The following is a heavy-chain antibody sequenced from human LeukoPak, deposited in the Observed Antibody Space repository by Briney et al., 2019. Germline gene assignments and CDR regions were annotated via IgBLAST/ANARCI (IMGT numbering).Heavy chain of an antibody. CDR3: AKPQHIVVVGDAFDI. J-gene: IGHJ3*02. Sequence: ASVKVSCKVSGHTLTKLSIQWVRQAPGQGLEWMGGFDPEDGEAIYAQNFQGRVTMTEDTSTDTAYMELRSLRSDDTAVYYCAKPQHIVVVGDAFDIWGQGTMVTVSS. CDR1: GHTLTKLS. CDR2: FDPEDGEA. V-gene: IGHV1-24*01. D-gene: IGHD2-15*01.